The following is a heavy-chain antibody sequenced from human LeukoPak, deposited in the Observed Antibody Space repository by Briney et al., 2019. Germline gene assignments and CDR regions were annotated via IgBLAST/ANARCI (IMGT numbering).Heavy chain of an antibody. D-gene: IGHD3-10*01. CDR3: AKGHGSGSYYSYFDY. Sequence: GGSLRLSCAASGFTFSSYGMHWVRQAPGKGLEWVAVISYDGSNKYYADSVKGRFTISRDNSKNTLYLQMNSLRAEDTAVYYCAKGHGSGSYYSYFDYWGQGTLVTVSS. CDR1: GFTFSSYG. V-gene: IGHV3-30*18. CDR2: ISYDGSNK. J-gene: IGHJ4*02.